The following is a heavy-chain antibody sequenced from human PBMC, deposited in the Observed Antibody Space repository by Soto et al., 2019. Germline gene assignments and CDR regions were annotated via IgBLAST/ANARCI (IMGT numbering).Heavy chain of an antibody. CDR1: GFTFSSYA. V-gene: IGHV3-23*01. Sequence: EVQLLESGGGLVQPGGSLRLSCAASGFTFSSYAMSWVRQAPGKGLEWVSAISGSGGNTYYADSVKGRFTISRDNSKHTLYLQMNSLRAEDTAVYYCAKGRYGDYGWFDPWGQGTLVTVSS. J-gene: IGHJ5*02. CDR2: ISGSGGNT. CDR3: AKGRYGDYGWFDP. D-gene: IGHD4-17*01.